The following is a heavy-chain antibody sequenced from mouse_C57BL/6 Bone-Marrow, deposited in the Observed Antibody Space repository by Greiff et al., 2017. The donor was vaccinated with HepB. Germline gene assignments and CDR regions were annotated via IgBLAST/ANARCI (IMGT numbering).Heavy chain of an antibody. CDR3: AREDGYYPFAY. D-gene: IGHD2-3*01. J-gene: IGHJ3*01. CDR2: IDPEDGEN. V-gene: IGHV14-2*01. Sequence: EVKLMESGAELVKPGASVKLSCTASGFNIKDYYMHWVKQRTEQGLEWIGRIDPEDGENKYAPKFQGKATITADTSSNTAYLQLSSLTSEDTAVYYCAREDGYYPFAYWGQGTLVTVSA. CDR1: GFNIKDYY.